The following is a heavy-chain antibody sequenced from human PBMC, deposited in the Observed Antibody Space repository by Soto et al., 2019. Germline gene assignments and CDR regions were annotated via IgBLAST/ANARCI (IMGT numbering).Heavy chain of an antibody. Sequence: QVQLEESGGGVVQPGRSLRLSCATSGFTFRNYGMHWVRQAPGKGLECVAVIAYDGSNKFYRDYVKGRFTISRDNSQNTLYLQINSLRYEDTAVYYCARGDREDIAVVIGVRPGEYGVDVWGQGTTVTVSS. CDR1: GFTFRNYG. D-gene: IGHD2-15*01. V-gene: IGHV3-30-3*01. J-gene: IGHJ6*02. CDR2: IAYDGSNK. CDR3: ARGDREDIAVVIGVRPGEYGVDV.